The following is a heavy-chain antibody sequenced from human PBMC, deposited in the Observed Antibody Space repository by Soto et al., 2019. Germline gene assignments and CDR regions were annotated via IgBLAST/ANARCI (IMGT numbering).Heavy chain of an antibody. CDR2: MSYSGST. D-gene: IGHD5-12*01. V-gene: IGHV4-39*01. CDR1: GGSISSSSSY. CDR3: ARHMVPRVYDPIPGCFDS. Sequence: KPSETLSLTCTVSGGSISSSSSYWGWIRQPPGKGLEWIGSMSYSGSTYHNPSLKSRVTLSVDTTQNQFSLKLTSVTAADTAVYSCARHMVPRVYDPIPGCFDSWGQGILVPVS. J-gene: IGHJ4*02.